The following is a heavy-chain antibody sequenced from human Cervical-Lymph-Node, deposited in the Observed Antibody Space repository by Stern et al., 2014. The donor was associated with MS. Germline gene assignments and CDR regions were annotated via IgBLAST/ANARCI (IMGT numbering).Heavy chain of an antibody. J-gene: IGHJ6*02. CDR3: ARQQYSSSWYESYGMDV. CDR2: IYYSGST. CDR1: GASISSYY. Sequence: QVQLVQSGPGLVKPSETLSLTCTVSGASISSYYWSWIRQPPGKGLEWIGYIYYSGSTNYNPPLKSRVTISVDTSQNPFSLKLSSVTAADTAVYYCARQQYSSSWYESYGMDVWGQGTTVTVSS. V-gene: IGHV4-59*08. D-gene: IGHD6-13*01.